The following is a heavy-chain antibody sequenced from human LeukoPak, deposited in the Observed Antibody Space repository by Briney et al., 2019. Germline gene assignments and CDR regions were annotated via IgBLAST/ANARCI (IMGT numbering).Heavy chain of an antibody. J-gene: IGHJ4*02. D-gene: IGHD5-24*01. Sequence: PSETLSLPRSVSSGSISSYYWGWVRQPRGEGLEWIGRIYTTGATQYNLSLKSRLTMSVDTSTNQFSLNLRSVSAADTAVYYCRRQGYTASHYFFDFWSQGTLVAVS. CDR3: RRQGYTASHYFFDF. CDR1: SGSISSYY. CDR2: IYTTGAT. V-gene: IGHV4-4*07.